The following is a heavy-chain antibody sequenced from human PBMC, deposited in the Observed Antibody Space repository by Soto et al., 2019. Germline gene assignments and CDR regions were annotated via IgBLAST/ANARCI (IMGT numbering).Heavy chain of an antibody. CDR3: ARDVPAAIYYYYGMDV. V-gene: IGHV3-48*03. J-gene: IGHJ6*02. CDR2: ISSSGSTI. D-gene: IGHD2-2*01. Sequence: GESLKISCAASGFTFSSYEMNWVRQAPGKGLEWVSYISSSGSTIYYADSVKGRFTISRDNAKNSLYLQMNSLRAEDTAVYYCARDVPAAIYYYYGMDVWGQGTTVTVSS. CDR1: GFTFSSYE.